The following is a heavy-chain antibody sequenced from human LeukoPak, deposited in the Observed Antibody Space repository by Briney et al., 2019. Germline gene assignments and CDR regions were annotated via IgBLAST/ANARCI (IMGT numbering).Heavy chain of an antibody. CDR1: GFTFSSYG. Sequence: PGGSLRLSCAASGFTFSSYGMHWVRQAPGKGLEWVAVISYDGSNKYYADSVKGRFTISRDNSKNTLYLQMNSLRAEDAAVYYCAREGSGWYSLDYWGQGTLVTVSS. CDR3: AREGSGWYSLDY. D-gene: IGHD6-19*01. CDR2: ISYDGSNK. V-gene: IGHV3-30*03. J-gene: IGHJ4*02.